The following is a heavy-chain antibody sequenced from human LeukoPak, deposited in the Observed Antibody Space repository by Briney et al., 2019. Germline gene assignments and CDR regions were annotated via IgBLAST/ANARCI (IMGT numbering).Heavy chain of an antibody. CDR3: ARDSPYSSSSLGFDF. J-gene: IGHJ4*02. CDR1: GYKFTSFG. D-gene: IGHD6-13*01. V-gene: IGHV1-18*01. Sequence: GASVKVSCKASGYKFTSFGVSWVRQAPGQGLQWMGWISGYNGNTNFAQKFQGRVTMTTDTSTSTAYMELRSLRSDDTAVYYCARDSPYSSSSLGFDFWGQGTLVTVSS. CDR2: ISGYNGNT.